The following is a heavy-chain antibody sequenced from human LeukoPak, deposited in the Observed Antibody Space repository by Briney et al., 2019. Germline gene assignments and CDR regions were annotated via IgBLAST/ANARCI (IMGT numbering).Heavy chain of an antibody. V-gene: IGHV3-74*01. CDR3: ARGGTASFDL. D-gene: IGHD1-1*01. J-gene: IGHJ5*02. CDR2: INNDGSST. Sequence: GGSLRLSCAASGFTFSNYWMHWVRHAPGKGLVWVSRINNDGSSTVYADSVKGRFTISRDNAKNTLYLQMNSLRVEDTAVYYCARGGTASFDLWGQGSLVTVS. CDR1: GFTFSNYW.